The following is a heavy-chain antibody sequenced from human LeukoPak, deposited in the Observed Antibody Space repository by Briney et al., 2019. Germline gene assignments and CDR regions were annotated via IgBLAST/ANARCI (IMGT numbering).Heavy chain of an antibody. CDR2: IYYSGST. CDR3: ARDGYMVRGADAFDI. CDR1: GFTVSSNY. D-gene: IGHD3-10*01. V-gene: IGHV4-59*02. Sequence: GSLRLSCAASGFTVSSNYMSWVRQPPGKGLEWIGYIYYSGSTNYNPSLKSRVTISVDTSKNQFSLKLSSVTAADTAVYYCARDGYMVRGADAFDIWGQGTMVTVSS. J-gene: IGHJ3*02.